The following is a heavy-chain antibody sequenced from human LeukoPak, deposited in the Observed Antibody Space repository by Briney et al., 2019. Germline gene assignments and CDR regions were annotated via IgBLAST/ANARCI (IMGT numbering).Heavy chain of an antibody. CDR2: MNPNSGHT. D-gene: IGHD1-26*01. V-gene: IGHV1-8*03. J-gene: IGHJ4*02. CDR1: GYTFTSYD. CDR3: ARGVGAATNYFDY. Sequence: ASVKVSCKASGYTFTSYDIHWVRQATGQGLEWMGWMNPNSGHTGYAQKFQGRVTITRDTSMTTAYMELSSLGSEDTAVHYCARGVGAATNYFDYWGQGTLVTVSS.